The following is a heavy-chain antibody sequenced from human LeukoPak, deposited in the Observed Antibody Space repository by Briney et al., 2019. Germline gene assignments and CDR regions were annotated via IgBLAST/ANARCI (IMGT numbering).Heavy chain of an antibody. J-gene: IGHJ1*01. D-gene: IGHD4-17*01. CDR3: ARGGSDYGDYPGYFQH. CDR1: GGTFSSYA. Sequence: SVKVSCKASGGTFSSYAISWVRQAPGQGLEWMGGIIPIFGTANYAQKFQGRVTITADESTSTAYMELSSLRSEDTAVYYCARGGSDYGDYPGYFQHWGRGTLVTVSS. V-gene: IGHV1-69*01. CDR2: IIPIFGTA.